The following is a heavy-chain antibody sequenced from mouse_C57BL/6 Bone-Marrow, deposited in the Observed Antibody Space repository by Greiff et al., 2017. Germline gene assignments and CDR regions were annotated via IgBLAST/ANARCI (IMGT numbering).Heavy chain of an antibody. CDR1: GFNIKDDY. CDR3: TTLYGSYAMDY. CDR2: IDPENGDT. J-gene: IGHJ4*01. Sequence: EVQLQQSGAELVRPGASVKLSCTASGFNIKDDYMHWVKQRPEQGLEWIGWIDPENGDTEYASKFQGKATITADTSSNTAYLQLSSLTSEDTAVYYCTTLYGSYAMDYWGQGTSVTVSS. D-gene: IGHD1-1*02. V-gene: IGHV14-4*01.